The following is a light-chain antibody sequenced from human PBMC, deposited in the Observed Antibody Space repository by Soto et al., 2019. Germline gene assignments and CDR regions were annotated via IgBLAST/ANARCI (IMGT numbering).Light chain of an antibody. Sequence: QSALTQPPSASGSPGXSVTISCTGTSSDVGGYNYVSWYQQHPGKAPKLMIYEVSKRPSGVPDRFSGSKSGNTASLTVSGLQAEDEADYYCSSYAGSNNWNFGTGTKLTVL. V-gene: IGLV2-8*01. CDR1: SSDVGGYNY. CDR2: EVS. J-gene: IGLJ1*01. CDR3: SSYAGSNNWN.